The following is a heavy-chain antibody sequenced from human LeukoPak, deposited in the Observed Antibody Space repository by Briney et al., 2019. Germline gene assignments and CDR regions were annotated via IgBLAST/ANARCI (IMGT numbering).Heavy chain of an antibody. CDR3: ARDPDLSGYSFFDY. D-gene: IGHD3-22*01. CDR2: ISGDGSRT. J-gene: IGHJ4*02. V-gene: IGHV3-74*01. Sequence: GGSLRLSCAASGFALSSYWMHWVRQAPGKGPVWVSRISGDGSRTAYADSVKGRFTISRDNAKNTLYLQMNRMRAQDTAVYYCARDPDLSGYSFFDYWGQGTLVTVSS. CDR1: GFALSSYW.